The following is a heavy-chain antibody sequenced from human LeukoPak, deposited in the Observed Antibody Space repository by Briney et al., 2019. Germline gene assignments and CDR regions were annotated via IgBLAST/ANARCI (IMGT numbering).Heavy chain of an antibody. D-gene: IGHD2-2*01. V-gene: IGHV1-69*05. Sequence: VASVKVSCKASGGTFSSYAISWVRQAPGQGLEWMGGIIPIFGTANYAQKFQGRVTITTDESTSTAYMELSSLRSEDTAVYYCASIPYCSSTSCYLDYWGQGTLVTVSS. J-gene: IGHJ4*02. CDR3: ASIPYCSSTSCYLDY. CDR2: IIPIFGTA. CDR1: GGTFSSYA.